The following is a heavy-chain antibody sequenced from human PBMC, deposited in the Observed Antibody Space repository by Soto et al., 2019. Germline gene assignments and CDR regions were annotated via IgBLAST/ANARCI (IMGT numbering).Heavy chain of an antibody. V-gene: IGHV2-5*02. J-gene: IGHJ4*02. CDR3: AQVPWKQQWSRGPVVN. CDR1: GFSLSTSGVG. Sequence: QITLKESGPTLVKPTQTLTLTCTFSGFSLSTSGVGVGWIRQPPGKALEWLGIIFWDDDKRYRPSLKSRVTTTRATSKNQLVLIMTNMDPVDTATYYCAQVPWKQQWSRGPVVNWGQGTPVTVSS. D-gene: IGHD5-18*01. CDR2: IFWDDDK.